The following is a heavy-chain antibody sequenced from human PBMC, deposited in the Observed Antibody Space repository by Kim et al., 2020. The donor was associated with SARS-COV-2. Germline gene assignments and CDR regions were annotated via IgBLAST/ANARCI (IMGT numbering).Heavy chain of an antibody. CDR3: SSLPAP. CDR2: ISSSINTI. V-gene: IGHV3-48*01. J-gene: IGHJ5*02. CDR1: GFTFSSYR. Sequence: GGSLRLSCAASGFTFSSYRMNRVRQAPGKGLEWVAYISSSINTIYYADSVTGRFTISSDNAKNSLYLQMNSLRAEDTAVYYCSSLPAPWGQLALCTVSS.